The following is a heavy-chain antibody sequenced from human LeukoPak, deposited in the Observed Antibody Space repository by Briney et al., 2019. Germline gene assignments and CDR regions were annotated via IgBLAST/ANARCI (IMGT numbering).Heavy chain of an antibody. J-gene: IGHJ4*02. CDR1: RFTFNTYA. V-gene: IGHV3-23*01. Sequence: GGSLRLSCAASRFTFNTYAMSWVRQAPGKGLEWVSAISGSGGSTYYADSVKGRFTISRDKSKNPLYLQMNSLRAEDTAVYYCARDRSYGDFAWGYWGQGTLVTVSS. CDR3: ARDRSYGDFAWGY. CDR2: ISGSGGST. D-gene: IGHD4-17*01.